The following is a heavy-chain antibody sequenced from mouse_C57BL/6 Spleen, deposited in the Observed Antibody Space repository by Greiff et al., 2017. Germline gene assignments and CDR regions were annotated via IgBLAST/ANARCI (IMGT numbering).Heavy chain of an antibody. CDR2: ISSGSSTI. V-gene: IGHV5-17*01. CDR3: ARRSNYVNFYYAMDY. J-gene: IGHJ4*01. CDR1: GFTFSDYG. Sequence: EVQLVESGGGLVKPGGSLKLSCAASGFTFSDYGMHWVRQAPEKGLEWVAYISSGSSTIYYADTVKGRFTISRDNAKNTLFLQMTSLRSEDTAMYYCARRSNYVNFYYAMDYWGQGTSVTVSS. D-gene: IGHD2-5*01.